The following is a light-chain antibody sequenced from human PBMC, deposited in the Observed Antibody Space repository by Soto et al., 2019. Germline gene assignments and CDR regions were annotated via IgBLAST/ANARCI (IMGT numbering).Light chain of an antibody. CDR2: GAS. CDR3: QQYGSSPPYT. V-gene: IGKV3-20*01. J-gene: IGKJ2*01. Sequence: EIVLTQSPGTLSLSPGEGATLSCRASRSVSSNYLAWYQQKPGQAPRLLIFGASNRASDIPDRFSGSGSGTDFTLTSSRLEPEDFAVYYCQQYGSSPPYTFGQGTKLEIK. CDR1: RSVSSNY.